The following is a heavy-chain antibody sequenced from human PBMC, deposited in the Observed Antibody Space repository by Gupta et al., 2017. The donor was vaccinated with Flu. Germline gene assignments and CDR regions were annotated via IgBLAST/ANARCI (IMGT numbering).Heavy chain of an antibody. CDR3: AKDQAPLVGASDY. D-gene: IGHD1-26*01. J-gene: IGHJ4*02. CDR2: ISGSGANT. CDR1: FSSFA. V-gene: IGHV3-23*01. Sequence: FSSFAMSWVLQAPGRGLEWVSTISGSGANTYYADSVKGRFAISRDNSKNTLHLQMDSLRAEDTAVYYCAKDQAPLVGASDYWGQGTLVTVSS.